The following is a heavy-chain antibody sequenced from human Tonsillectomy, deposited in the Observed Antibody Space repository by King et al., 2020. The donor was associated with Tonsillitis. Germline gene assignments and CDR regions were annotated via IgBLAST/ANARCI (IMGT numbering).Heavy chain of an antibody. Sequence: QLVQSGAEVKKPGASVKVSCKTSGYTFTGYYIHWVRQAPGQGLEWMGWINPNSGDTNYAQKFQGRFTMTRDTSIRTAYMELSRVRSDDRAVYYCARGPLNYDFWSGYFDYGGQGTLLTVSS. J-gene: IGHJ4*02. CDR1: GYTFTGYY. D-gene: IGHD3-3*01. CDR2: INPNSGDT. V-gene: IGHV1-2*02. CDR3: ARGPLNYDFWSGYFDY.